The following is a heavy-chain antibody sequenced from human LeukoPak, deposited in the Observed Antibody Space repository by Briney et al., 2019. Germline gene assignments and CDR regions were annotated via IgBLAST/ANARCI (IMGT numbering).Heavy chain of an antibody. Sequence: SETLSLTCTVSGGSISSDDYYWSWIRQPPGKGLEWIGHISYSGSTYYNPSLKSRVTISVDMSKNQFSLKLSSVTAADTAVYYCAREMVRGVIITRYYGMDVRGQGTTVTVSS. D-gene: IGHD3-10*01. CDR3: AREMVRGVIITRYYGMDV. V-gene: IGHV4-30-4*01. J-gene: IGHJ6*02. CDR1: GGSISSDDYY. CDR2: ISYSGST.